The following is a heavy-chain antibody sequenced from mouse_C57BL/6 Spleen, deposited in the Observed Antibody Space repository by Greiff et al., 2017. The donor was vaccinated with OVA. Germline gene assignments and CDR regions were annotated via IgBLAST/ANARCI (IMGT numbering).Heavy chain of an antibody. D-gene: IGHD2-1*01. CDR2: IYPRSGNT. J-gene: IGHJ3*01. CDR3: AYGNPFAY. V-gene: IGHV1-81*01. Sequence: VQLQQSGAELARPGASVKLSCKASGYTFTSYGISWVKQRTGQGLEWIGEIYPRSGNTYYNEKFKGKATLTADKSSSTAYMELRSLTSEDSAVYFCAYGNPFAYWGQGTLVTVSA. CDR1: GYTFTSYG.